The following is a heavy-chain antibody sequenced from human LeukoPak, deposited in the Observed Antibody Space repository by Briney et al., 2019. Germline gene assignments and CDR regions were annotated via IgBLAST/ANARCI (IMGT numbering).Heavy chain of an antibody. CDR3: GRDRPTGYYDY. CDR2: INHGGIT. Sequence: SETLSLTCTVSSDSISSSGYYWGWIRQTPGKGLEWIGSINHGGITYYNPSLKSRVTISVDTSRNQSSLKLSSVTAADTAVYYCGRDRPTGYYDYWGQGTLVTVSS. J-gene: IGHJ4*02. D-gene: IGHD3-10*01. CDR1: SDSISSSGYY. V-gene: IGHV4-39*07.